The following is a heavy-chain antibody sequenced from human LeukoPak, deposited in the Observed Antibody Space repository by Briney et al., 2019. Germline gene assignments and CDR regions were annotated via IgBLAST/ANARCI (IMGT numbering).Heavy chain of an antibody. V-gene: IGHV3-53*05. Sequence: GGSLRLSCAASGFTVSSNYMSWVRQAPGKGLEWVSVIYSGGSTYYADSVKGRFTISRDNSKNTLYLQMSSLRAEDTAVYYCVKPYDSSGFVFDFWGQGTLVTVSS. CDR2: IYSGGST. CDR1: GFTVSSNY. D-gene: IGHD3-22*01. CDR3: VKPYDSSGFVFDF. J-gene: IGHJ4*02.